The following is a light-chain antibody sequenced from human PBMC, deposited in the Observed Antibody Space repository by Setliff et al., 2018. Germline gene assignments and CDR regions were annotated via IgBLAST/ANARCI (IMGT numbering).Light chain of an antibody. CDR1: SSDVGGYDY. CDR2: EVS. V-gene: IGLV2-14*01. J-gene: IGLJ2*01. Sequence: QSVLTQPAAVSGSPGQSITISCTGTSSDVGGYDYVSWYQQQPGKAPKLMIYEVSKRPSGVSDRFSGSKSANTASLTISGLQTEDEADYYCLSYTSKTTHALFGGGTKVTVL. CDR3: LSYTSKTTHAL.